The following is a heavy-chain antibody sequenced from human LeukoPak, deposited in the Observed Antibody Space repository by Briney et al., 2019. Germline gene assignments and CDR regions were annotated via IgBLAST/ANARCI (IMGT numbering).Heavy chain of an antibody. CDR3: ASAPYDSSGYYPLLYY. CDR1: GFTFSSYG. Sequence: GRSLRLSCAASGFTFSSYGMHWVRQAPGKGLEWVAFIRYDGSNKYYADSVKGRFTISRDNSKNTLYLQMNSLRAEDTAVYYCASAPYDSSGYYPLLYYWGQGTLVTVSS. CDR2: IRYDGSNK. J-gene: IGHJ4*02. V-gene: IGHV3-33*08. D-gene: IGHD3-22*01.